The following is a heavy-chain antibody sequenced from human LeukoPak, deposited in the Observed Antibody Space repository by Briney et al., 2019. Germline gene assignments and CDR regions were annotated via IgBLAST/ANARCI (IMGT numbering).Heavy chain of an antibody. J-gene: IGHJ4*02. Sequence: SETLSLTCTVSGGSISSYYWSWIRQPPGNGLEWIGSIYHSGSTYYNPSLKSRVTISVDTSNNQFSLKLSSVTAADTAVYYCARDSLMVRGVRAHDYWGQGTLVTVSS. CDR2: IYHSGST. D-gene: IGHD3-10*01. CDR1: GGSISSYY. V-gene: IGHV4-38-2*02. CDR3: ARDSLMVRGVRAHDY.